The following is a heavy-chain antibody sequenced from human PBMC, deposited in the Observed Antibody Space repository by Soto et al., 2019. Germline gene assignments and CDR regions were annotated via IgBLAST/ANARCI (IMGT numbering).Heavy chain of an antibody. D-gene: IGHD2-2*01. Sequence: QVQLVQSGAAVKKPGASVKVSCKASGYTFTSYGISWVRQAPGQGLEWMGWISAYNGNTNYAQTLQGRVTMTTDTSTSTAYMELRSLRSDDTAVYYCARLRSMQSLSYYSYGMDVWGQGTTVTVSS. CDR2: ISAYNGNT. J-gene: IGHJ6*02. CDR1: GYTFTSYG. V-gene: IGHV1-18*01. CDR3: ARLRSMQSLSYYSYGMDV.